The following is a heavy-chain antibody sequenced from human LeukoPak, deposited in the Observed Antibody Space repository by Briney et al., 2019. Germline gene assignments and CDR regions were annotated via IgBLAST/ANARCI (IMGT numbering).Heavy chain of an antibody. CDR2: IGHDGSIK. CDR1: GYTFSSYG. V-gene: IGHV3-30*02. J-gene: IGHJ4*02. CDR3: AKPASSSDNDY. Sequence: GGSLRLSCIASGYTFSSYGFPWVRQAPGKGLEWVAFIGHDGSIKFYGDSVKGRFTISRDDSKNTLYLQMHSLGPEDTAVYYCAKPASSSDNDYWGQGTLVTVSS. D-gene: IGHD2-21*02.